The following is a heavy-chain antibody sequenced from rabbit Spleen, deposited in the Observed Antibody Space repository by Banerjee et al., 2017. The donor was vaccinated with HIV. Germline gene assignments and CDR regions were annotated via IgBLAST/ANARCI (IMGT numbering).Heavy chain of an antibody. CDR2: INSNDGDT. J-gene: IGHJ4*01. Sequence: QQQLEESGGGLVKPGGTLTLTCTVSGFSFSGSAWICWVRQAPGKGLEWIACINSNDGDTDYANWPKGRFTISKTSSTTVTLRMTSLTAADRATYFCARDLVGVIGWNFYLWGPGTLVTVS. CDR3: ARDLVGVIGWNFYL. D-gene: IGHD1-1*01. CDR1: GFSFSGSAW. V-gene: IGHV1S45*01.